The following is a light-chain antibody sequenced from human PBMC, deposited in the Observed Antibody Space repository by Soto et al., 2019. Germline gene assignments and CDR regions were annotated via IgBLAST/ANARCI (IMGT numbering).Light chain of an antibody. J-gene: IGKJ2*01. CDR1: QSVSNSY. V-gene: IGKV3-20*01. CDR2: GAS. Sequence: EIVLTQSPGTLSLSPGERATLSCRASQSVSNSYLAWYQQKHGQAPRLLIYGASSRATGIPDRFSGSGSGTDFTLTIAGLEPEDFAVYYCQQYGSSPYAFGQGTELEIK. CDR3: QQYGSSPYA.